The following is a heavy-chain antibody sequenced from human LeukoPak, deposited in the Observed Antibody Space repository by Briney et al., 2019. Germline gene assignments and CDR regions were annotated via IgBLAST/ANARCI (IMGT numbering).Heavy chain of an antibody. Sequence: GGSLRLSCAASGFTFSSYSMNWVRQAPGKGLEWVSYISSSSTIYYADSVKGRFTISRDNAKNSLYLQMNSLRAEDTAVYYCARDRVVHYYYMDVWGKGTTVTVSS. V-gene: IGHV3-48*01. J-gene: IGHJ6*03. CDR2: ISSSSTI. CDR3: ARDRVVHYYYMDV. CDR1: GFTFSSYS. D-gene: IGHD2-15*01.